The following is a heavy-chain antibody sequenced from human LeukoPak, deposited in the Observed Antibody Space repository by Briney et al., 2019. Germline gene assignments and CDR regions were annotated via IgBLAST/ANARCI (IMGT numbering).Heavy chain of an antibody. CDR2: ISGTGTST. V-gene: IGHV3-23*01. J-gene: IGHJ4*02. D-gene: IGHD3-10*01. CDR3: AKPASGNYYPFEC. Sequence: PGGSLRLSCAASGFTFSSYAMTWVRQAPGKGLEWVSAISGTGTSTYYADSVKGRFTISRDNSKNTLYLQMHSLRAEDTAVYYCAKPASGNYYPFECWGQGTLVTVSS. CDR1: GFTFSSYA.